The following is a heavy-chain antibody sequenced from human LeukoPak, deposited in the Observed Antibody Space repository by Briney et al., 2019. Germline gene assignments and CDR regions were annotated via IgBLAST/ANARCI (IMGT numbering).Heavy chain of an antibody. CDR1: GFTFSSYA. J-gene: IGHJ4*02. V-gene: IGHV3-23*01. CDR2: ISGSGGST. CDR3: AKDRYCSGGSCYSAVDY. D-gene: IGHD2-15*01. Sequence: GGSLRLSCAASGFTFSSYAMSWVRQAPGKGLEWVSAISGSGGSTYYADSVKGRFTVSRDNSKNTLFLQMNSLRADDTAVYYCAKDRYCSGGSCYSAVDYWGQGTLVTVSS.